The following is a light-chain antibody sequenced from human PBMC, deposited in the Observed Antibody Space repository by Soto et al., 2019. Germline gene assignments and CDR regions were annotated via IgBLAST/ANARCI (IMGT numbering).Light chain of an antibody. CDR3: QSCDSSLSGSGV. CDR2: RNT. CDR1: SSNIGAGYD. J-gene: IGLJ1*01. Sequence: QSVLTQPPSVSGAPGQRVTISCTGSSSNIGAGYDVHWYQQLPWTAPKLLIYRNTNRPSGVPDRFSGSKSGTSASLAITGLQAEDEADYYGQSCDSSLSGSGVFGTGTKVTVL. V-gene: IGLV1-40*01.